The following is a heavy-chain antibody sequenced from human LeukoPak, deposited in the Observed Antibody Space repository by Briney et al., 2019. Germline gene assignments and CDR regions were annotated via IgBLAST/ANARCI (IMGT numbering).Heavy chain of an antibody. D-gene: IGHD6-13*01. J-gene: IGHJ5*02. CDR1: GGTFSSYT. CDR3: ARDATWAQYSSSWNNWFDP. V-gene: IGHV1-69*04. CDR2: IIPILGIA. Sequence: SVKVSCKASGGTFSSYTISWVRQAPGQGLEWMGRIIPILGIANYAQKFQGRVTMTADKSTSTAYVELSSLRSEDTAVYYCARDATWAQYSSSWNNWFDPWGQGTLVTVSS.